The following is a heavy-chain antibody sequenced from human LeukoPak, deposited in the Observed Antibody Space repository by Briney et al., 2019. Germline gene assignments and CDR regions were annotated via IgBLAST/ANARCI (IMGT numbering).Heavy chain of an antibody. V-gene: IGHV4-30-4*08. CDR3: ASDYGGNFYYYYGMDV. CDR1: GASISSGDYY. CDR2: IYYSGTS. J-gene: IGHJ6*02. D-gene: IGHD4-23*01. Sequence: SETLSLTCTVSGASISSGDYYWSWIRQPPGKGLEWIGYIYYSGTSYYNPSLKSRVTISVDTSKNQFSLKLSSVTAADTAVYYCASDYGGNFYYYYGMDVWGQGTTVTISS.